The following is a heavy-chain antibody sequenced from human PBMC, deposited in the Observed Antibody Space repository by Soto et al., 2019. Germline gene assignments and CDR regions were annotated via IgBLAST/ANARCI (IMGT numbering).Heavy chain of an antibody. CDR1: GYTFTSYA. J-gene: IGHJ4*02. D-gene: IGHD4-17*01. CDR2: INAGNGNT. Sequence: ASVKVSCKASGYTFTSYAMHWVRQAPGQRLEWMGWINAGNGNTKYSQKFQGRVTITRDTSASTAYMELSSLRSEDTAVYYCARFAAFQTTGTGGGGQGTLVTVSS. V-gene: IGHV1-3*01. CDR3: ARFAAFQTTGTGG.